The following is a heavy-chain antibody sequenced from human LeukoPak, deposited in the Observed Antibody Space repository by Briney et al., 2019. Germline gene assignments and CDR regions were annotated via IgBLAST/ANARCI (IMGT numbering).Heavy chain of an antibody. CDR1: GFTFGSYW. J-gene: IGHJ4*02. V-gene: IGHV3-7*01. Sequence: PGGSLRLSCAASGFTFGSYWMSWVRQAPWKGLEWVANIKQDGSEKYYVDSVKGRFTISRDNAKNSLYLQMNSLRAEDTAVYYCARTAYGWLQANFDYWGQGTLVTVSS. CDR2: IKQDGSEK. D-gene: IGHD5-24*01. CDR3: ARTAYGWLQANFDY.